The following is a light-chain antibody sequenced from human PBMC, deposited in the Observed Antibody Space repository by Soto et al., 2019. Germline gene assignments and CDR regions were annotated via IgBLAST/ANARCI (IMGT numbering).Light chain of an antibody. J-gene: IGKJ4*01. CDR3: QQYGSSPLT. Sequence: EIVLTQSPGTLSLSPGERSTLSCLASQIVSSSYLAWYQQKPGQAPRLLIYGASSRATGITDRFSGSGSGTDFTLTISRLEPEDFAVYYCQQYGSSPLTFGEGTKVDIK. CDR1: QIVSSSY. CDR2: GAS. V-gene: IGKV3-20*01.